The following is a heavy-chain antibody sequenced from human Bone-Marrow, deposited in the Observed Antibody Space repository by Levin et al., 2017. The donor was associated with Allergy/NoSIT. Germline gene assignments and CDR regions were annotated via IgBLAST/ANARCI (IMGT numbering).Heavy chain of an antibody. D-gene: IGHD2-8*01. CDR3: ARARHTRVGIVPMVYADDS. V-gene: IGHV1-18*01. CDR2: IGADIGNT. Sequence: GESLKISCKASGYTFTRYGINWMRQAPGQGLEWMGWIGADIGNTNYAQTLQGRVTMTTDTSTSTAYMELRSLRSDDTAVYYCARARHTRVGIVPMVYADDSWGQGTLVTVSS. J-gene: IGHJ4*02. CDR1: GYTFTRYG.